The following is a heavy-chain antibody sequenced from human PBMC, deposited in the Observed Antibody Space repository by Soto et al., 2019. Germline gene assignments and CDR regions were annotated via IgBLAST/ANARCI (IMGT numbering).Heavy chain of an antibody. Sequence: PPQTLSLTRAITGDSVSSNSAGWSWVRQSPSRGLEWLGRTYYRSKWYYEYAVSVRGRITINPDTSKNQYSLQLNSVTPEDTAVYFCARGEQYSGRIFDYWGQGTLVTVS. D-gene: IGHD1-26*01. CDR2: TYYRSKWYY. CDR1: GDSVSSNSAG. CDR3: ARGEQYSGRIFDY. J-gene: IGHJ4*01. V-gene: IGHV6-1*01.